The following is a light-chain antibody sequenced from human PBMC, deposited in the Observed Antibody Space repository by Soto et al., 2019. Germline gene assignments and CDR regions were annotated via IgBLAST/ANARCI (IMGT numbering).Light chain of an antibody. CDR2: SNT. Sequence: QSVLTQPPSASGTPGQRVTISCSGSNSNIGSNTVNWYQQLPGTAPKLLIYSNTQRPSGVPDRFSGSKSGTSASLAISGLQSEDEADYYCAAWDDSLNGLLFGGGTKLTVL. CDR3: AAWDDSLNGLL. J-gene: IGLJ2*01. V-gene: IGLV1-44*01. CDR1: NSNIGSNT.